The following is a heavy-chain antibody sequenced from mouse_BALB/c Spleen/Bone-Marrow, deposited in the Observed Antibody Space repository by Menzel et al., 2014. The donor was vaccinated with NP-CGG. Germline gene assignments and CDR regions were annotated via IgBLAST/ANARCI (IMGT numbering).Heavy chain of an antibody. J-gene: IGHJ4*01. D-gene: IGHD2-3*01. V-gene: IGHV5-17*02. CDR3: ARDDGYYIRNAMDY. Sequence: EVILVESGVGLVQPGGSRKLSCAASGFTFSSFGMHWVRQAPERGLEWVAYISSGTGTIYYADTVKGRFTISRDNPKNTLFLQMTSLRSEDTAMYYCARDDGYYIRNAMDYWGQGTSVTVSS. CDR2: ISSGTGTI. CDR1: GFTFSSFG.